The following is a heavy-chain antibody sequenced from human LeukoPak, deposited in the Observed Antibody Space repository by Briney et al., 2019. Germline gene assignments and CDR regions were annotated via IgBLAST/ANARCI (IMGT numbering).Heavy chain of an antibody. J-gene: IGHJ6*03. Sequence: SETLSLTCTVSGGSISSSNYYWGWIRQSPGKRLEWIATIYYGVSTYYNPSLRSRVTISVDASKNLFSLKVKSVTAADTAVYYCTRGFVPAGMARYHYMDVWGKGTTVTVSS. CDR1: GGSISSSNYY. CDR3: TRGFVPAGMARYHYMDV. V-gene: IGHV4-39*07. D-gene: IGHD2-2*01. CDR2: IYYGVST.